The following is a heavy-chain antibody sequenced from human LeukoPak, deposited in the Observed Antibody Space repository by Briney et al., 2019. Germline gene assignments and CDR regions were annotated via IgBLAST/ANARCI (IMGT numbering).Heavy chain of an antibody. D-gene: IGHD2-15*01. CDR1: GYSISSGYY. V-gene: IGHV4-38-2*01. Sequence: SETLSLTCAVSGYSISSGYYWGWIRQPPGKGLEWIGSIYYSGSTYYNPSLKSRVTISVDTSKNQFSLKLSSVTAADTAVYYCARQDIVVVVAALGDAFDIWGQGTMVTVSS. CDR3: ARQDIVVVVAALGDAFDI. CDR2: IYYSGST. J-gene: IGHJ3*02.